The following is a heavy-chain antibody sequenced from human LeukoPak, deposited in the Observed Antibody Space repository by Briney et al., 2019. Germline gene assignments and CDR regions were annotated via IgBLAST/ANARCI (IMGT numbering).Heavy chain of an antibody. CDR2: IIPIFGTA. CDR3: ARAPGGYTAMVTGWFDP. Sequence: SVKVSCKASGGTFSSYAISWVRQAPGQGLEWMGGIIPIFGTANYAQKFQGRVTITADESTSTAYMELSSLRSEDTAVYYCARAPGGYTAMVTGWFDPWGQGTLVTVSS. J-gene: IGHJ5*02. D-gene: IGHD5-18*01. V-gene: IGHV1-69*13. CDR1: GGTFSSYA.